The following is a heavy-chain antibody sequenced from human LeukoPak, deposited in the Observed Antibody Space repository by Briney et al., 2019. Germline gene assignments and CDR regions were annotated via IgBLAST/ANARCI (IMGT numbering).Heavy chain of an antibody. CDR1: GFTFSSYG. J-gene: IGHJ6*02. V-gene: IGHV3-30*18. CDR2: ISYDGSNK. CDR3: AKDYDYVWGPGMDV. D-gene: IGHD3-16*01. Sequence: PGGSLRLSCAASGFTFSSYGMHWVRQAPGKGLEWVAVISYDGSNKYYADSVKGRFTISRDNSKNTLYLQMNSLRAEDTAVYYCAKDYDYVWGPGMDVWGQGTTVTVSS.